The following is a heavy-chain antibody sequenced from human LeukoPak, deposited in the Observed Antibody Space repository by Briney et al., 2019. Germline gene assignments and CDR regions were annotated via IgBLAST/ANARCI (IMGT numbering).Heavy chain of an antibody. CDR3: ATSPARQLVLGWFDP. CDR1: GGTFSSYA. CDR2: ILTIFGTA. V-gene: IGHV1-69*05. D-gene: IGHD6-13*01. J-gene: IGHJ5*02. Sequence: ASVTVSCKASGGTFSSYAISWVRQAPGRGREWMGGILTIFGTANYAQKFQGRVTITTDESTSTASMELSSLRSEDTAVYYCATSPARQLVLGWFDPWGQGTLVTVSS.